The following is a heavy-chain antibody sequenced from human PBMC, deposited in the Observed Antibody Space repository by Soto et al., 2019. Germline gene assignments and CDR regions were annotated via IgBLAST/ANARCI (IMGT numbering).Heavy chain of an antibody. CDR2: INAGNGNT. J-gene: IGHJ6*03. D-gene: IGHD2-2*01. CDR3: ARAGYCSSTSCYRRNYYYYYMDV. CDR1: GYTFTSYA. V-gene: IGHV1-3*01. Sequence: GASVKVSCKASGYTFTSYAMHWVRQAPGQRLEWMGWINAGNGNTKYSQKFQGRVTITRDTSASTAYMELSSLRSEDTAVYYCARAGYCSSTSCYRRNYYYYYMDVWGKGTTVTVSS.